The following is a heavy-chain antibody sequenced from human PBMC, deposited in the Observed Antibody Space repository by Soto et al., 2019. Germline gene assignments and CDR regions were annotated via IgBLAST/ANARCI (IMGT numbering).Heavy chain of an antibody. CDR3: ARDPDDYGETPFDY. CDR1: GYTFTSYY. Sequence: QVQLVQSGAEVKKPGASVKVSCKASGYTFTSYYMHWVRQAPGQGLEWMGIINPSGGSTSYAQKFQARVTMTRARSTSTVYMEQSSLRSEDTAVYYCARDPDDYGETPFDYWGQGTLVTVSS. J-gene: IGHJ4*02. V-gene: IGHV1-46*03. CDR2: INPSGGST. D-gene: IGHD4-17*01.